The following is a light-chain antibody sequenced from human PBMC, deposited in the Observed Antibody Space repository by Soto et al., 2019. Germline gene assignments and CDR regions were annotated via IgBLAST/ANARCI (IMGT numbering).Light chain of an antibody. Sequence: QSVLTQPPSASGTPGQRVTISCSGGSSNIGTNAVNWYQQLPGTAPNLLIYNNYQRPLGGPDRFSGSKSGTSPSLAIIEPQSEDEADYYCTAWDDSLNANVFRTGTKVPVL. CDR1: SSNIGTNA. J-gene: IGLJ1*01. CDR2: NNY. V-gene: IGLV1-44*01. CDR3: TAWDDSLNANV.